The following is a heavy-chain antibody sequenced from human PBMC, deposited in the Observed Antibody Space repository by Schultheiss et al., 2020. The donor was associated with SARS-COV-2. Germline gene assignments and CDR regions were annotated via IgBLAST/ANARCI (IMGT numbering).Heavy chain of an antibody. CDR3: ARRGATVYYYDSSGYTFDP. V-gene: IGHV4-34*01. D-gene: IGHD3-22*01. Sequence: ETLSLTCAVYGGSFSGYYWSWIRQPPGKGLEWIGNIYYSGSTYYNPSLKSRVTISVDTSKNQFSLKLSSVTAADTAVYYCARRGATVYYYDSSGYTFDPWGQGTLVTVSS. J-gene: IGHJ5*02. CDR1: GGSFSGYY. CDR2: IYYSGST.